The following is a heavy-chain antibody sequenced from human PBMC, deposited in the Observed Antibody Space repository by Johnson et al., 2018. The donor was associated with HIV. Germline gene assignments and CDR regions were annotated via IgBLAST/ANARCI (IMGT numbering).Heavy chain of an antibody. J-gene: IGHJ3*02. D-gene: IGHD6-6*01. CDR2: VKQDGSEK. Sequence: VQVVESGGGLVKPGGSLRLSCAASGFTFSNYWMSWVRQAPGKGLEWVANVKQDGSEKYYVDSVKGRFTISRDNAKNSLYLQMNSLRAEDTAVYYCAREQLALYDAFDIWGQGTMVTVSS. V-gene: IGHV3-7*03. CDR3: AREQLALYDAFDI. CDR1: GFTFSNYW.